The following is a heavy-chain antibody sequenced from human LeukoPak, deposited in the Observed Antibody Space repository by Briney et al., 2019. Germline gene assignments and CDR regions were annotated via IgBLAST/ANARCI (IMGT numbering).Heavy chain of an antibody. J-gene: IGHJ4*02. CDR3: ARSSGGS. CDR2: IKQEGSEK. Sequence: PGGSLRLSCAASGFTFSSYWVSWVRHAPGKGLEWVANIKQEGSEKYYVDSVKGRFTISRDNAKNSLYLQMNSLRAEDTAVDYCARSSGGSWGQGTLVTVSS. D-gene: IGHD2-15*01. V-gene: IGHV3-7*01. CDR1: GFTFSSYW.